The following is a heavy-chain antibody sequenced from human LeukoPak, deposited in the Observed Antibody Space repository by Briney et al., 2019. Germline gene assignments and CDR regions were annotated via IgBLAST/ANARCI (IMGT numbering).Heavy chain of an antibody. D-gene: IGHD6-13*01. CDR2: FDPEDGET. CDR1: GGTFSSYA. V-gene: IGHV1-24*01. CDR3: ATDRYAGYSSSPNWFDP. J-gene: IGHJ5*02. Sequence: ASVKVSCKASGGTFSSYAISWVRQAPGQGLEWMGGFDPEDGETIYAQKFQGRVTMTEDTSTDTAYMELSSLRSEDTAVYYCATDRYAGYSSSPNWFDPWGQGTLVTVSS.